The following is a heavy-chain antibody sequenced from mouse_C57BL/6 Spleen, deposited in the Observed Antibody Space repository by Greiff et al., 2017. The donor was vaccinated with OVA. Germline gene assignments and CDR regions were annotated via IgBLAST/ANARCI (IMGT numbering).Heavy chain of an antibody. J-gene: IGHJ2*01. Sequence: EVQLQQSGPELVKPGASVKISCKASGYTFTDYYMNWVKQSHGKSLEWIGDINPNNGGTSYNQKFKGKATLTVYKSSSTAYMELRSLTSEDSAVYYCARYYYGSSFYFDYWGQGTTLTVSS. CDR3: ARYYYGSSFYFDY. V-gene: IGHV1-26*01. CDR1: GYTFTDYY. CDR2: INPNNGGT. D-gene: IGHD1-1*01.